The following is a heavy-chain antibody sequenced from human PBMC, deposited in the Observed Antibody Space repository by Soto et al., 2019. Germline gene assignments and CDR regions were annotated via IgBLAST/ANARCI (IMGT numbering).Heavy chain of an antibody. V-gene: IGHV3-23*01. Sequence: PGGSLRLSCAASGFTFSSYAMSWVRQAPGKGLEWVSAISGSGGSTYYADSVKGRFTISRDNSKNTLYLKMNSLRAEDTAVYYCAKSYSSGWYGYFDYWGQGTLVTVSS. J-gene: IGHJ4*02. CDR3: AKSYSSGWYGYFDY. D-gene: IGHD6-19*01. CDR1: GFTFSSYA. CDR2: ISGSGGST.